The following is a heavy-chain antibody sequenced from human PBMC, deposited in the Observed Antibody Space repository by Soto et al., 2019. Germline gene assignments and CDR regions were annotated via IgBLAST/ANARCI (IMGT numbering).Heavy chain of an antibody. J-gene: IGHJ4*02. Sequence: QMQLVQSGPEVKKPGTSVKVSCKASGFTVTSSAVQWGRPARGQRLGWIGWIGVGSGNTNYAQKFQERVTSTRDMSTSTAYMELSSLRSEDTAVYYWAAAVDCSSTSCYAGADYWGQGTLVTVSS. D-gene: IGHD2-2*01. CDR3: AAAVDCSSTSCYAGADY. CDR1: GFTVTSSA. CDR2: IGVGSGNT. V-gene: IGHV1-58*01.